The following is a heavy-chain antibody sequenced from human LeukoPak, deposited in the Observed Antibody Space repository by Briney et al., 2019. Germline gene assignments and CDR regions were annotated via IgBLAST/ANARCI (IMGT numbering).Heavy chain of an antibody. D-gene: IGHD2-2*03. V-gene: IGHV4-59*01. J-gene: IGHJ6*02. CDR1: GASTTSYY. Sequence: SETLSLTCSVSGASTTSYYWNWIRQAPGKGLEWIGYIYSDGTTSYSPSLRSRVTISIDTSRNQFSLKLSSVTAADAAVYYCARHPSSWIDSMDVWGQGTTVTVSS. CDR3: ARHPSSWIDSMDV. CDR2: IYSDGTT.